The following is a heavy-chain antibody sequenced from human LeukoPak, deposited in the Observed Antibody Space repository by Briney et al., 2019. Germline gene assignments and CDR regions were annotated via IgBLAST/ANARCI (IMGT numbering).Heavy chain of an antibody. J-gene: IGHJ6*02. CDR3: ARHGAASLYSYGLDV. D-gene: IGHD6-25*01. V-gene: IGHV3-48*02. Sequence: PGGSLRLSCAASGFTFSSYNINWVRQAPGKGLEWVSYISSSSRTIYYADSVKGRFTTSRDNAKNSLFLQMNSLRDEDTAVYYCARHGAASLYSYGLDVWGQGTTVTVSS. CDR1: GFTFSSYN. CDR2: ISSSSRTI.